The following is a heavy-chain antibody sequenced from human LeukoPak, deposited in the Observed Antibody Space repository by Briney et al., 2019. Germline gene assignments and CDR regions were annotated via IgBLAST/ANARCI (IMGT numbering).Heavy chain of an antibody. J-gene: IGHJ4*02. D-gene: IGHD6-13*01. CDR3: ARTGYSSSWHY. V-gene: IGHV4-34*01. Sequence: SETLSLTCAVYGGSFSGYYWSWIRQPPGKGLEWIGEINHSGSTNYNPSLKSRVTISVDTSKNQFSLKLSSVTAADTAVYYCARTGYSSSWHYWGQGTLVTVSS. CDR1: GGSFSGYY. CDR2: INHSGST.